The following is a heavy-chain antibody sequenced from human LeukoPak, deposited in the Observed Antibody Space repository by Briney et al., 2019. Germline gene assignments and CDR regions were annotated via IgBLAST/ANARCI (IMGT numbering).Heavy chain of an antibody. CDR1: GGSFSRYY. V-gene: IGHV4-34*01. CDR2: IAQRGDT. J-gene: IGHJ4*03. CDR3: ARGATISETGYFDF. D-gene: IGHD5-24*01. Sequence: SETLSLTCAVYGGSFSRYYWRWIRQSPGKGLEWIAEIAQRGDTNYNPSVKSRVTISVDTSKNQFSLRVRSLSAADTAVYYCARGATISETGYFDFWGQGTLVTVSS.